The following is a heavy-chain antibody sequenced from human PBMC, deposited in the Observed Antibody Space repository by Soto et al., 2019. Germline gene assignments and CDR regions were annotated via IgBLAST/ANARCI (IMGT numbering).Heavy chain of an antibody. CDR1: GGSISSSSYY. V-gene: IGHV4-39*01. CDR2: IYYSGST. D-gene: IGHD6-19*01. CDR3: ARGYSSGWYEANNWFDP. J-gene: IGHJ5*02. Sequence: PSETLSLTCTVSGGSISSSSYYWGWIRQPPGKGLEWIGSIYYSGSTYYNPSLKSRVTISVDTSKNQFSLKLSSVTAADTAVYYCARGYSSGWYEANNWFDPWGQGTLVTSPQ.